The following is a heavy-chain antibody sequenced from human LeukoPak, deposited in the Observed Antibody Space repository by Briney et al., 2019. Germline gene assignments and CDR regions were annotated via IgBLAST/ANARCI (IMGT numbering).Heavy chain of an antibody. CDR2: ISGSGGST. Sequence: GGSLRLSCAASGFTFSSYAMSWVRQAPGKGLEGVSAISGSGGSTYYADSVKGRFTISRDNSKNTLYLQMNSLRAEDTAVYYCAKDSDFIVGATTNWGQGTLVTVSS. CDR3: AKDSDFIVGATTN. V-gene: IGHV3-23*01. D-gene: IGHD1-26*01. J-gene: IGHJ1*01. CDR1: GFTFSSYA.